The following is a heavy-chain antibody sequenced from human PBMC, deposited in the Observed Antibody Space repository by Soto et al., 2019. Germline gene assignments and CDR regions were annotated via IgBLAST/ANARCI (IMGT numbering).Heavy chain of an antibody. CDR1: GGSFSGYY. V-gene: IGHV4-34*01. D-gene: IGHD6-19*01. J-gene: IGHJ3*02. Sequence: SETLSLTCAVYGGSFSGYYWTWIRQPPGTGLEWIGEINHSGSTNYNPSLKSRVTISVDTSKNQFSLKLSSVTAADTAVYYCARDLGIVVVDTGAFDIWGQGTMVTVSS. CDR2: INHSGST. CDR3: ARDLGIVVVDTGAFDI.